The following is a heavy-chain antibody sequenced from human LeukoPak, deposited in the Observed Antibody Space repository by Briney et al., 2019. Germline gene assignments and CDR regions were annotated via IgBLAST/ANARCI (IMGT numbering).Heavy chain of an antibody. Sequence: PSETLSLTCTVSGDSVSSGSYHWSWIRRPAGKGLEWIGRLYPSGSTNYNPSLKSRVTMSLDTSKRQFSLKLSSVTAADTAVYYCARDVLRYVEWLPTTEYYFDYWGQGALVTVSS. CDR1: GDSVSSGSYH. J-gene: IGHJ4*02. D-gene: IGHD3-3*01. CDR2: LYPSGST. CDR3: ARDVLRYVEWLPTTEYYFDY. V-gene: IGHV4-61*02.